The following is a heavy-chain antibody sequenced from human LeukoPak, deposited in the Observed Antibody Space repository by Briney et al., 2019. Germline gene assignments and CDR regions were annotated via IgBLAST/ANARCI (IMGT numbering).Heavy chain of an antibody. J-gene: IGHJ4*02. CDR1: GFTFDSFA. V-gene: IGHV3-23*01. CDR3: ARELFDFDY. CDR2: ITGSGGST. Sequence: GGSLRLSCAPSGFTFDSFAMTWVRQAPGKGLEWVSEITGSGGSTYYADSVEGRFTISRDNSKNTLYLQMNSLRAEDTAIYYCARELFDFDYWGQGTLVTVSS. D-gene: IGHD3-10*01.